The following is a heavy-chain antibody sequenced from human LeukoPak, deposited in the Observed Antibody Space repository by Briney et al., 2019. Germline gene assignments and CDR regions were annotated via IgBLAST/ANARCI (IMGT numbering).Heavy chain of an antibody. Sequence: PGRSLRLSCAASGFTFDDYAMHWVRQAPGKGLEWVSGISWNSGSIGYADSVKGRFTISRDNAKNSLYLQMNSLRAEDTAVYYCARNTAMVTDFDYWGQGTLVTVSS. J-gene: IGHJ4*02. D-gene: IGHD5-18*01. CDR2: ISWNSGSI. CDR1: GFTFDDYA. V-gene: IGHV3-9*01. CDR3: ARNTAMVTDFDY.